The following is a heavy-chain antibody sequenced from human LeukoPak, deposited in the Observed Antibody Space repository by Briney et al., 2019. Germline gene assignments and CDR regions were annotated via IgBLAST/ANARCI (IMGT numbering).Heavy chain of an antibody. CDR2: ISGSGGST. CDR3: AKDRYSNYGNWFDP. V-gene: IGHV3-23*01. Sequence: KSGGSLRLSCAASGFTFSNYAMNWVRQAPGKGLEWVPGISGSGGSTYYADSVKGRFTISRDNSKNTLYLQMISLRAEDTAVYYCAKDRYSNYGNWFDPWGQGTLVTVFS. J-gene: IGHJ5*02. D-gene: IGHD4-11*01. CDR1: GFTFSNYA.